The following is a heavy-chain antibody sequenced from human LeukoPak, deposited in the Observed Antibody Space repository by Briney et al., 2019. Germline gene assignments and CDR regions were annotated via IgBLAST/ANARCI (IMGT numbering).Heavy chain of an antibody. Sequence: SVKVSCKASGGTFSSYAISWVRQAPGQGLEWMGGIIPIFGTANYAQKFQGRVTITTDESTSIAYMELSSLRSEDTAVYYCARDTYGSGSLENDAFDIWGQGTMVTVSS. V-gene: IGHV1-69*05. CDR1: GGTFSSYA. CDR3: ARDTYGSGSLENDAFDI. J-gene: IGHJ3*02. CDR2: IIPIFGTA. D-gene: IGHD3-10*01.